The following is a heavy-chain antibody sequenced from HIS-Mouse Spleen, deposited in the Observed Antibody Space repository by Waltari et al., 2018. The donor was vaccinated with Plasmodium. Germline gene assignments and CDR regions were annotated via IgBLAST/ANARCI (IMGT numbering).Heavy chain of an antibody. D-gene: IGHD1-1*01. J-gene: IGHJ3*02. CDR3: AKEEGNWNDDDAFDI. CDR2: IWYDGSNK. CDR1: GFTFSSYG. V-gene: IGHV3-33*06. Sequence: GGVVQPGRSLRLSCAASGFTFSSYGMHWVRQAPGKGLEWVAVIWYDGSNKYYADSVKGRFTISRDNSKNTLYLQMNSLRAEDTAVYYCAKEEGNWNDDDAFDIWGQETMVTVSS.